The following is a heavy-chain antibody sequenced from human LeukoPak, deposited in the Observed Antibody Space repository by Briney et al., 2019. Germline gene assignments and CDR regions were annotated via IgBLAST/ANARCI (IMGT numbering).Heavy chain of an antibody. V-gene: IGHV3-20*04. CDR3: ARSNDLYYYYYMDV. D-gene: IGHD1-1*01. CDR1: GFTFDDYG. J-gene: IGHJ6*03. CDR2: INWNGGST. Sequence: GGSLRLSCAASGFTFDDYGMSWVRQAPGKGLEWVSGINWNGGSTGYADSVKGRFTISRDNAKNSLYLQMNSLRAEDTALYYCARSNDLYYYYYMDVWGKGTTVTVSS.